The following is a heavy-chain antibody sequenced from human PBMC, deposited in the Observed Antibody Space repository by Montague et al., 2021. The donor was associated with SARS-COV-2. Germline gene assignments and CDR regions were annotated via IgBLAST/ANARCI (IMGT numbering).Heavy chain of an antibody. CDR2: INYSGDT. J-gene: IGHJ4*02. Sequence: SETLSLTCAVYSGSLSGYYWSWIRQAPGKGLEWIGEINYSGDTYYNPSLTSRVTISMDTSESQFSLKLTSVTAADAAVYYCARLEWSWWFFDYWGQGTLVTVSS. D-gene: IGHD2-15*01. CDR1: SGSLSGYY. V-gene: IGHV4-34*01. CDR3: ARLEWSWWFFDY.